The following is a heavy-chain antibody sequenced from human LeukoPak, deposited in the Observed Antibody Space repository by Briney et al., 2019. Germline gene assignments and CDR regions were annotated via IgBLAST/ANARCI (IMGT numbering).Heavy chain of an antibody. D-gene: IGHD3-10*01. Sequence: SEALSLTCAVYGGSLSGYHWSWIRQPPGKGLQWIGEINYSGSTNYNPSLRSRVTISVDTSHNQFSLRLTSVTVADTAVYYCARARPVRGVIWEVYYYYGMDVWGQGTTVTVSS. CDR3: ARARPVRGVIWEVYYYYGMDV. CDR2: INYSGST. CDR1: GGSLSGYH. V-gene: IGHV4-34*01. J-gene: IGHJ6*02.